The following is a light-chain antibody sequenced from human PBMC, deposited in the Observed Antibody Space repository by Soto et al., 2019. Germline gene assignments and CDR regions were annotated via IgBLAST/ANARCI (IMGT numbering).Light chain of an antibody. J-gene: IGKJ3*01. CDR3: QQSYSSPFT. CDR1: QTISKY. CDR2: PAS. Sequence: IQMTQSPSSLSASVGDRVTITCRASQTISKYLNWYQQKPGKAPRLLIYPASSLQSGVPSRFSGSGSGTDFTLTISSLEPEDFATYYCQQSYSSPFTFGPGTKVDIK. V-gene: IGKV1-39*01.